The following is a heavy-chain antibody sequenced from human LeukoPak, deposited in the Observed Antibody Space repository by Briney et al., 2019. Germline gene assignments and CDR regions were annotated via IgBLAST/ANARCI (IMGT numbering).Heavy chain of an antibody. CDR3: AKDRVFSGSWYGHYYYYYMDV. Sequence: PGGSLRLSCAASGFTFSTYAMSWVRQAPGKGLEWVSTISGSGGSTYYADSVKGRFTISRDNSKNTLYLQMNSLRAEDTAVYYCAKDRVFSGSWYGHYYYYYMDVWGKGTTVTVSS. V-gene: IGHV3-23*01. D-gene: IGHD6-13*01. CDR2: ISGSGGST. CDR1: GFTFSTYA. J-gene: IGHJ6*03.